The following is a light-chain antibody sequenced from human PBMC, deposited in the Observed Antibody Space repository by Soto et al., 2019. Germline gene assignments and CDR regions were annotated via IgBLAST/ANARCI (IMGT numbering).Light chain of an antibody. CDR1: QSVSSN. V-gene: IGKV3-15*01. Sequence: EIVMTQSPATLSVSPGERATLSCRASQSVSSNLAWYQQKPGQAPRLLIYGASTRATGIPARFSGSGSGTEFTLTISSLRSEDFAVYYCQQYNNWPRKFGGGTKV. CDR3: QQYNNWPRK. CDR2: GAS. J-gene: IGKJ4*02.